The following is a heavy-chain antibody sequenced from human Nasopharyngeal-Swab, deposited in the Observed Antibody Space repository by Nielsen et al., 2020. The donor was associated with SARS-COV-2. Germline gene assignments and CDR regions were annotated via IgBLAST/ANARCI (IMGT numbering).Heavy chain of an antibody. CDR1: GYTFTDYY. V-gene: IGHV1-2*02. J-gene: IGHJ4*02. D-gene: IGHD3-22*01. CDR2: INPDSGDT. Sequence: VKVSCKTSGYTFTDYYIHWLRQVPGQGLEWVGCINPDSGDTRYAQKFQGRVTVTRDTSRSTAYIELSRLRSDDTAVYYCARDYYDNYDSDYWGQGTLVTVSS. CDR3: ARDYYDNYDSDY.